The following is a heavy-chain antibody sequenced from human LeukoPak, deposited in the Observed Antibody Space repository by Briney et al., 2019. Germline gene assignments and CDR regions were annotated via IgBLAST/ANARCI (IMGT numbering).Heavy chain of an antibody. CDR1: GGTFSSYA. V-gene: IGHV1-69*04. J-gene: IGHJ3*02. Sequence: SVKVSCKASGGTFSSYAISWVRQAPGQGLEWMGRIVPILGIANYAQKFQGRVTITADKSTSTAYMELSSLRSEDTAVYYCARSQYLLLSWWNAFDIWGQGTTVTVSS. CDR3: ARSQYLLLSWWNAFDI. CDR2: IVPILGIA. D-gene: IGHD2-2*01.